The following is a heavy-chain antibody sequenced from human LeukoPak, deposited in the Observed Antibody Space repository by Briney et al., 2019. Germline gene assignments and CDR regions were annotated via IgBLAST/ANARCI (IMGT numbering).Heavy chain of an antibody. CDR2: INPNNGGT. V-gene: IGHV1-2*02. D-gene: IGHD2-15*01. CDR3: ARAYCSGGSCYSFDF. J-gene: IGHJ4*02. CDR1: GYAFTGYY. Sequence: ASVKVSCKAPGYAFTGYYMHWVRQAPGQGLEWMGWINPNNGGTNYAQKFRGRVTMTSDTSISTAYMELSRLRSDDTAVYYCARAYCSGGSCYSFDFRGQGTLVTVSS.